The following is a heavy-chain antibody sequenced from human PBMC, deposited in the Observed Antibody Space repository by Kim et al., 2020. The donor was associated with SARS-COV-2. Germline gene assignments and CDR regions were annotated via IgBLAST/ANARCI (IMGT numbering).Heavy chain of an antibody. CDR3: ARDLPTYYYDSSVYFAFDI. CDR2: INTNTGNP. J-gene: IGHJ3*02. D-gene: IGHD3-22*01. V-gene: IGHV7-4-1*02. CDR1: GYTFTSYA. Sequence: ASVKVSCKASGYTFTSYAMNWVRQAPGQGLEWMGWINTNTGNPTYAQGFTGRFVFSLDTSVSTAYLQISSLKAEDTAVYYCARDLPTYYYDSSVYFAFDIWGQGTVVTVSS.